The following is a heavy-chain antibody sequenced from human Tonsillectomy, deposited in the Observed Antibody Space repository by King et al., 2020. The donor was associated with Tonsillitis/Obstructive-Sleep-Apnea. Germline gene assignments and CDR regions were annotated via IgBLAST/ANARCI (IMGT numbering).Heavy chain of an antibody. CDR2: ISVSGSFI. CDR3: ARAGTNCLGCYYYYMDV. D-gene: IGHD2-2*01. J-gene: IGHJ6*03. V-gene: IGHV3-21*01. CDR1: GFTFSSYT. Sequence: QLVQSGGGLVKTGGSLRLSCAASGFTFSSYTKNLGPQAPGKGLEWVSFISVSGSFIFYADSVNGRFTISRDIAKNSLYLQMNNLGAEDTAVFYCARAGTNCLGCYYYYMDVWGKGTTVTVSS.